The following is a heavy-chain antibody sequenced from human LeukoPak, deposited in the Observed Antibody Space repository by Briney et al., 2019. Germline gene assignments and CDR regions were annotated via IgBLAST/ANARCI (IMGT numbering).Heavy chain of an antibody. V-gene: IGHV3-23*01. CDR3: AKGPTRYYYDSSGFNWFDP. J-gene: IGHJ5*02. D-gene: IGHD3-22*01. Sequence: GGSLSLFCAASGFTFSSYAMSWVRQAPGKGREWVSAISGSGGSPYSADSVKGRFTISRDNSKNTLYLQMNSLRAEDTAVYYCAKGPTRYYYDSSGFNWFDPWGQGTLVTVSS. CDR2: ISGSGGSP. CDR1: GFTFSSYA.